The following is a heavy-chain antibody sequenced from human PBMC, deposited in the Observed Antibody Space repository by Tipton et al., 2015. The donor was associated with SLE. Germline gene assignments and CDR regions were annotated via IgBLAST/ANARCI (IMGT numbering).Heavy chain of an antibody. CDR1: GGSISSGDYY. Sequence: TLSLTCIVSGGSISSGDYYWSWIRQPPGKGLEWIGYIYYSGSTYYNPSLKSRVTISVDTSKNQISLKLRSVTAADTAVYYCARDQVGYSGYTSFYYMDVWGKGTTVTVSS. D-gene: IGHD5-12*01. CDR2: IYYSGST. J-gene: IGHJ6*03. V-gene: IGHV4-30-4*01. CDR3: ARDQVGYSGYTSFYYMDV.